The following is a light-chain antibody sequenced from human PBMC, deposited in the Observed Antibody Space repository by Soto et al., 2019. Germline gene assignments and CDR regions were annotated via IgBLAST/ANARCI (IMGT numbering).Light chain of an antibody. CDR2: GAS. J-gene: IGKJ1*01. CDR3: QHYNSYSEA. Sequence: EIVLTQSPGTLSLSPGERATLSCRASQSVSSSYLAWYQQKPGQAPRLLIYGASTRATGIPARFSGSGSGTDFTLTISSLQSEDFATYYCQHYNSYSEAFGQGTKVDIK. V-gene: IGKV3-20*01. CDR1: QSVSSSY.